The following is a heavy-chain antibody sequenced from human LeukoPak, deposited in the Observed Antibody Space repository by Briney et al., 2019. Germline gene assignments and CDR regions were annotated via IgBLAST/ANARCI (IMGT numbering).Heavy chain of an antibody. CDR3: AKGQSDFGTGFDC. V-gene: IGHV3-23*01. CDR1: GITFSNYA. Sequence: PGGSLRLSCAASGITFSNYAMAWVRQAPGKGLECVSDISGRGGSTHYADSVKGHFTSSRDNSKNTLYLQMNRPRAEDTAVYFCAKGQSDFGTGFDCWGLGTLVTVSS. D-gene: IGHD4-17*01. J-gene: IGHJ4*02. CDR2: ISGRGGST.